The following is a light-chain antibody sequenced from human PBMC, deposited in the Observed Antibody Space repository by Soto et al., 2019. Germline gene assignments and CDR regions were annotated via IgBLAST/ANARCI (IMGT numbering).Light chain of an antibody. CDR3: QSYDNSLSVYV. CDR1: SSNIRNNY. J-gene: IGLJ1*01. CDR2: DNN. Sequence: QSVLTQPPSVSAAPRQKVTISCSGSSSNIRNNYVSWYQQLPGTAPKLLIYDNNKRPSGIPDRFSGSKSGTSATLGITGLQTGDEADYYCQSYDNSLSVYVFGTGTKVTVL. V-gene: IGLV1-51*01.